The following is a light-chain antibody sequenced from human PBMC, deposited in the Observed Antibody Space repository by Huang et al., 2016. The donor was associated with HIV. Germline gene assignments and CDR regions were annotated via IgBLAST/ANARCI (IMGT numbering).Light chain of an antibody. CDR1: QSIYNK. CDR2: STS. Sequence: EVVMTQSPGTLSVSPRERATLSCKTSQSIYNKLAWYQQKPGQAPRLLIYSTSTRATGVPSRFSGGGSETDVTLTISSLQSEDFGIYYCQHYSSWPPMYTFGQGTKLEI. V-gene: IGKV3-15*01. CDR3: QHYSSWPPMYT. J-gene: IGKJ2*01.